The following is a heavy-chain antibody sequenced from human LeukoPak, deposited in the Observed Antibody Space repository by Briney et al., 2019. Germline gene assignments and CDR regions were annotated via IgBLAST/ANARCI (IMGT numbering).Heavy chain of an antibody. D-gene: IGHD3-16*02. CDR2: MSDSGTNT. V-gene: IGHV3-23*01. Sequence: GGSLRLSCGASGFTFSTYGMTWVRQAPGKGLEWVSGMSDSGTNTYYADSVKGRFTISRDNSKNTLYLQMNSLKPEDTAVYYCTTDYYDYVWGSYRPDNWGQGTLVTVSS. CDR1: GFTFSTYG. CDR3: TTDYYDYVWGSYRPDN. J-gene: IGHJ4*02.